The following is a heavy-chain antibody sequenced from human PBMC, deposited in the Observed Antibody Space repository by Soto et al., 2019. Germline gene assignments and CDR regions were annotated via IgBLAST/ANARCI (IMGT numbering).Heavy chain of an antibody. D-gene: IGHD2-2*01. CDR2: IYYSGST. CDR1: GGSISSYY. Sequence: SETLSLTCTVSGGSISSYYWGWIRQPPGKGLEWIGSIYYSGSTYYNPSLKSRVTISVDTSKNHFSLKLSSVTAADTAVYYCATGRAVPPDCWGQGTLVTVSS. J-gene: IGHJ4*02. CDR3: ATGRAVPPDC. V-gene: IGHV4-39*02.